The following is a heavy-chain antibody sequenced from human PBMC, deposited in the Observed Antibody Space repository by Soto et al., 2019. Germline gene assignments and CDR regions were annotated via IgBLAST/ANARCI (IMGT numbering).Heavy chain of an antibody. CDR3: ATDRGWGLNYDCMDV. D-gene: IGHD2-21*01. V-gene: IGHV1-24*01. J-gene: IGHJ6*02. CDR1: GYTLTELS. CDR2: FDPEDGET. Sequence: ASVKVSCKVSGYTLTELSMHWVRQAPGKGLEWMGGFDPEDGETIYAQKFQGRVPMTEDTSRDTAYMELSSLRSEDTAVYYRATDRGWGLNYDCMDVWGQGTTVTVSS.